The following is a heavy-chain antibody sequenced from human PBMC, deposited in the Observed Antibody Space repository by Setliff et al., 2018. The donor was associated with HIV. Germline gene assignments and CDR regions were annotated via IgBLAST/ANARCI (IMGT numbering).Heavy chain of an antibody. J-gene: IGHJ4*02. Sequence: SETLSLTCAVYGGSLTNYYWSWIRQSPGKGLEWIGEITDDGTATYTSSLKSRVTISLDTSKKQLSLKVSSVTASDTAVYYCASQGRSGWLWGGFVSWGQGTLVTVSS. CDR2: ITDDGTA. D-gene: IGHD6-19*01. CDR3: ASQGRSGWLWGGFVS. CDR1: GGSLTNYY. V-gene: IGHV4-34*01.